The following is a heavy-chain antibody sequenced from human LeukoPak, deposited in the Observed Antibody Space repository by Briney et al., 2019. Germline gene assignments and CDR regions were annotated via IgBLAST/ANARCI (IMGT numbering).Heavy chain of an antibody. CDR2: ISGSGGST. D-gene: IGHD3-10*01. V-gene: IGHV3-23*01. J-gene: IGHJ4*02. CDR1: GFTFSSYG. CDR3: ETLWFGEEDYFDY. Sequence: PGGSLRLSCAASGFTFSSYGMSWVRQAPGKGLEWVSAISGSGGSTYYADSVKGRFTISRDNSKNTLYLQMNSLKTEDTAVYYCETLWFGEEDYFDYWGQGTLVTVSS.